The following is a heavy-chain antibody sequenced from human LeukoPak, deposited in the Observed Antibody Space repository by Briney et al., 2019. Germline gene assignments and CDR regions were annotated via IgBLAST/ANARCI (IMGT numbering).Heavy chain of an antibody. CDR1: GFSFSSCW. D-gene: IGHD3-10*01. CDR3: ARDRRELLWFGELFGMDV. CDR2: ISSSSSTI. J-gene: IGHJ6*02. Sequence: GGSLRLSCAASGFSFSSCWMSWVRQAPGKGLEWVSYISSSSSTIYYADSVKGRFTISRDNAKNSLYLQMNSLRAEDTAVYYCARDRRELLWFGELFGMDVWGQGTTVTVSS. V-gene: IGHV3-48*04.